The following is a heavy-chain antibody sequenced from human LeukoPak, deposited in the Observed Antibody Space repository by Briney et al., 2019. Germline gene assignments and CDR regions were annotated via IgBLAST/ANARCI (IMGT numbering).Heavy chain of an antibody. D-gene: IGHD4-11*01. J-gene: IGHJ6*03. CDR2: ISSSSSLT. Sequence: GGSLRLSCAASGFTFSSYRMNWVRQAPGKGLEWVSSISSSSSLTKYADSEKGRFTISRDNAKNSLYLQMNSLRAEDTAVYYCARMPSYSNYAYYFMDVWGKGTTVTVSS. CDR3: ARMPSYSNYAYYFMDV. CDR1: GFTFSSYR. V-gene: IGHV3-21*01.